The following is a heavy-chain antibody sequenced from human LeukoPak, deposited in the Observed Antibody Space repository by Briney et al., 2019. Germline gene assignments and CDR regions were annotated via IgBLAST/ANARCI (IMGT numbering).Heavy chain of an antibody. CDR2: INPNSGGT. CDR1: GYTFTGYY. CDR3: ARGYSSGWGSWFDP. V-gene: IGHV1-2*02. Sequence: APVKVSCKASGYTFTGYYMHWVRQAPGQGLEWMGWINPNSGGTNYAQKFQGRVTMTRDTSISTAYMELSRLRSDDTAVYYCARGYSSGWGSWFDPWGQGTLVTVSS. J-gene: IGHJ5*02. D-gene: IGHD6-19*01.